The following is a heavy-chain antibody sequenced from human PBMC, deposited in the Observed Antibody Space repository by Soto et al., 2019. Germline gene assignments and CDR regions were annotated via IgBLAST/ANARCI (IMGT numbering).Heavy chain of an antibody. CDR1: GGTFSSYT. D-gene: IGHD3-22*01. V-gene: IGHV1-69*02. J-gene: IGHJ4*02. CDR2: IIPIRGIA. Sequence: QVQLVQTGAEVKKPGSSVKVSCKASGGTFSSYTISWVRQAPGQGLEWMGRIIPIRGIANYAQKFQGRVTITAYKSTSTADMELSSLRSEDTAVYYCAGRYDSSDYWGQGTLVTVSS. CDR3: AGRYDSSDY.